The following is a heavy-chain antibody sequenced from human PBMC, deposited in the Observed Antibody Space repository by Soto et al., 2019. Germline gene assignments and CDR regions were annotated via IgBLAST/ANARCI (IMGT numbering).Heavy chain of an antibody. CDR3: ARVRALYWIRASCRPADYGMDV. CDR2: IIPILGTA. V-gene: IGHV1-69*05. J-gene: IGHJ6*01. Sequence: QVQLVQSGAEVKKPGSSVKVSCKASGGTFSSYAISWVRQAPGQGLEWMGGIIPILGTANYAQKFQGRVTIARVEAPSTGYMELSVLRPEATVVYCCARVRALYWIRASCRPADYGMDVWGQGTTVTVSS. D-gene: IGHD2-2*01. CDR1: GGTFSSYA.